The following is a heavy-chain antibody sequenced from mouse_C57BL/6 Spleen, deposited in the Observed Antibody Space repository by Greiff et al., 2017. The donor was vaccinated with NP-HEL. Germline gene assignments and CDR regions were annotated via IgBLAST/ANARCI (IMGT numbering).Heavy chain of an antibody. Sequence: VQGVESGPGLVQPSQSLSITCTVSGFSLTSYGVHWVRQSPGKGLEWLGVIWRGGSTDYNAAFMSRLSITKDNSKSQVVFKMNSLQADDTAIYYCANYDYDVDYAMDYWGQGTSVTVSS. CDR3: ANYDYDVDYAMDY. J-gene: IGHJ4*01. D-gene: IGHD2-4*01. CDR1: GFSLTSYG. V-gene: IGHV2-5*01. CDR2: IWRGGST.